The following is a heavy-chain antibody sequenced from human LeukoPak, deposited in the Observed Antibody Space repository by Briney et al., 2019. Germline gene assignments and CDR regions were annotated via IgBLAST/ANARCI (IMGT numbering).Heavy chain of an antibody. D-gene: IGHD3-10*01. CDR3: VADGSGSYWVTPNYYYYYGMDV. CDR1: GRTFSSYA. CDR2: IIPILGIS. Sequence: AAVKVSCKASGRTFSSYAISWVRQAPGQGREWMGRIIPILGISNYAQKFQGGVTITADKSTSTAYMELSSLRSEDRAVYYCVADGSGSYWVTPNYYYYYGMDVWGPGTTVTVSS. J-gene: IGHJ6*02. V-gene: IGHV1-69*04.